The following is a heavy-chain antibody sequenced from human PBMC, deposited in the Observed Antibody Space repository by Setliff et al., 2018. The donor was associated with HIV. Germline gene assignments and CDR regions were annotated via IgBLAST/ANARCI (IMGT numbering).Heavy chain of an antibody. J-gene: IGHJ3*01. CDR1: GYTFTAYY. CDR3: AKQGYSDSLYAFDV. V-gene: IGHV1-2*06. D-gene: IGHD1-26*01. CDR2: IHPNTGST. Sequence: ASVKVSCKTAGYTFTAYYISWVRQAPGHGLELMGRIHPNTGSTNYLQEFQGRVTITRDTSMSTVYMALTGLTSDDTAVYYWAKQGYSDSLYAFDVWGQGTMVTVS.